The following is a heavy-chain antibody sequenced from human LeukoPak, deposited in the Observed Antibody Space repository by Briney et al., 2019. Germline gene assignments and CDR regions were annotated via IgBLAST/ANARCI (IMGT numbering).Heavy chain of an antibody. Sequence: ASVKVSCKASGYTFTSYGISWVRQAPGQGLEWMGWINPNSGDTNYAQKFQDRVTMTRDTSISTAYIELNLLRSDDTAVYYCXXXXYYGSPKVVAAWGQGTLVTVSS. V-gene: IGHV1-2*02. D-gene: IGHD3-10*01. CDR1: GYTFTSYG. CDR2: INPNSGDT. J-gene: IGHJ5*02. CDR3: XXXXYYGSPKVVAA.